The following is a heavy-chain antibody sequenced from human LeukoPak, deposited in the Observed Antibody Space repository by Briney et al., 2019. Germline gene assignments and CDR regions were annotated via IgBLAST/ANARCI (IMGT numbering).Heavy chain of an antibody. CDR1: CGSISSSSYY. J-gene: IGHJ3*02. CDR2: IYYSGST. CDR3: AIRANFSMIVVADVFDI. Sequence: SETLSLTCSVSCGSISSSSYYWGWIRQPPGKGLEWIGSIYYSGSTYYNPSLKSRVTISVDTSKNQFSLKLTSVTAADTAVYSCAIRANFSMIVVADVFDIWGQGTMVTVSS. V-gene: IGHV4-39*01. D-gene: IGHD3-22*01.